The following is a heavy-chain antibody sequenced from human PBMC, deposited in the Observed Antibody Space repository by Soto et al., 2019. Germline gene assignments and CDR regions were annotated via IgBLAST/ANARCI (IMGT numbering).Heavy chain of an antibody. CDR3: AKSRDGYNFYFYYGMDV. CDR2: ILYDGGKN. J-gene: IGHJ6*02. Sequence: GGSLRLSCAASGFTFNNYGMHWVRQAPGKGLEWVAHILYDGGKNYYADSVEGRFTISRDNSKNTLYLQMNSLTAEDTAVYFCAKSRDGYNFYFYYGMDVWGQGTAVTVSS. D-gene: IGHD5-12*01. V-gene: IGHV3-30*18. CDR1: GFTFNNYG.